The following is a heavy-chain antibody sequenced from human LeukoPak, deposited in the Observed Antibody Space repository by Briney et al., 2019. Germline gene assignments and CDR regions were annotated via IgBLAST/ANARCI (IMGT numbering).Heavy chain of an antibody. V-gene: IGHV3-64*01. CDR1: GFTFSTCA. CDR2: ISGSGDST. D-gene: IGHD2-8*01. Sequence: GGSLRLSCAASGFTFSTCAMHWVRQAPGKGLEYVAAISGSGDSTYYANSVKGRFTISRDNSKNTLYLQMGSLRPEDMAVYYCAREVYAGNWFDPWGQGTLVTVSS. J-gene: IGHJ5*02. CDR3: AREVYAGNWFDP.